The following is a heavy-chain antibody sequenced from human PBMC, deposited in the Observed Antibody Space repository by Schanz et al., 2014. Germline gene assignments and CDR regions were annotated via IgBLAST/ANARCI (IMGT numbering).Heavy chain of an antibody. V-gene: IGHV1-69*08. Sequence: QVQLVQSGAEVKKPGSSVKVSCKASRSTFSSYTISWVRQARGQGLEWVGRFIPILGIANYAQKFQGRVSISAERSTSTAYMELSSLRSEDTAIYYCAREVGLYDRGWFDPWGQGTLVTVSS. D-gene: IGHD3-22*01. CDR1: RSTFSSYT. J-gene: IGHJ5*02. CDR3: AREVGLYDRGWFDP. CDR2: FIPILGIA.